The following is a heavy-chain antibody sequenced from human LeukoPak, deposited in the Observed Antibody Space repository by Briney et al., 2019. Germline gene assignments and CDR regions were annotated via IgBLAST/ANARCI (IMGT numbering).Heavy chain of an antibody. J-gene: IGHJ4*02. CDR2: INPNSGGT. D-gene: IGHD4-17*01. CDR3: ARASVTVTTGYYFDY. V-gene: IGHV1-2*02. CDR1: GYTFTGYY. Sequence: WASVKVSCKASGYTFTGYYMHWVRQAPGQGLEWVGWINPNSGGTNYAQKFQGRVTMTRDTSISTAYMELSRLRSDDTAVYYCARASVTVTTGYYFDYWGQGTLVTVSS.